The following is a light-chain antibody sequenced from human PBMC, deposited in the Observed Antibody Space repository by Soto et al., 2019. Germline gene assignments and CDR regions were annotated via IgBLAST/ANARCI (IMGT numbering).Light chain of an antibody. CDR2: SSS. Sequence: DIQMTQSPSSLSASVGDRVTITCRASQSISTYLNWYQQKPGQAPEFLIYSSSSLQSGDPARFSGSGSGTDLILMINRLHPEEIATYYLQWSYSPPGTVGQGTKLEIK. V-gene: IGKV1-39*01. CDR3: QWSYSPPGT. CDR1: QSISTY. J-gene: IGKJ1*01.